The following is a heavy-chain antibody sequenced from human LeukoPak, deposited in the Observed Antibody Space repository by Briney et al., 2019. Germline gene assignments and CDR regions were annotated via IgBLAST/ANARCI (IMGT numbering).Heavy chain of an antibody. CDR2: ISYDGSNK. Sequence: PGKSLRLSCAASGFTFSAYGMHWVRLAPGKGLEWVAVISYDGSNKYYADSVKGRFTISRDNSKNTLYLQMNSLRAEDTAVYYCAKDTPPRDYPIDYWGQGTLVTVSS. D-gene: IGHD4-17*01. CDR1: GFTFSAYG. CDR3: AKDTPPRDYPIDY. V-gene: IGHV3-30*18. J-gene: IGHJ4*02.